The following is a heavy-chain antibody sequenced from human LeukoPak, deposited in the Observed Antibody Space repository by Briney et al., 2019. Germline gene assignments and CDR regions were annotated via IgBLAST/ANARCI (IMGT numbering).Heavy chain of an antibody. Sequence: GGSLRLSSAASGFTFSSYWMSWVRQAPQKGLEWVASIKGDGSETFYVDSVKGRFTISRDNAQRSLFLQMNSLRAEDTAVYYCVRWRWLQSEFDYWGQGTLVTVSS. CDR3: VRWRWLQSEFDY. CDR1: GFTFSSYW. D-gene: IGHD5-24*01. CDR2: IKGDGSET. J-gene: IGHJ4*01. V-gene: IGHV3-7*01.